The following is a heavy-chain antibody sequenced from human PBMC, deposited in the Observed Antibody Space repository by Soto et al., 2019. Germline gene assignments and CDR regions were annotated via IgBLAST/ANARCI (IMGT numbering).Heavy chain of an antibody. J-gene: IGHJ4*02. CDR3: ARGVVVAATTYYFDY. CDR2: INNSGST. Sequence: SETLSLTCAVYGGSFSGYYWSWIRQPPGKGLEWSGEINNSGSTNYNPSLKSRVTISVDTSKNQFSLKLSSVTAADTAVYYCARGVVVAATTYYFDYWGQGTLVTVSS. D-gene: IGHD2-15*01. CDR1: GGSFSGYY. V-gene: IGHV4-34*01.